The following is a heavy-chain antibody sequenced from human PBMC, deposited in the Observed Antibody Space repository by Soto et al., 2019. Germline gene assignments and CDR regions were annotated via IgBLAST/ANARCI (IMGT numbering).Heavy chain of an antibody. D-gene: IGHD3-10*01. CDR2: ISYDETNK. CDR3: AKDLVWFGELHH. Sequence: SLTISGAASGFIFSSFGMHLVRQAPGKGLEWVAVISYDETNKYYADSVKGRFTISRDNSKNTLYLEMNSLRVEDTAVYFCAKDLVWFGELHHWGQGTLVTVSS. V-gene: IGHV3-30*18. J-gene: IGHJ5*02. CDR1: GFIFSSFG.